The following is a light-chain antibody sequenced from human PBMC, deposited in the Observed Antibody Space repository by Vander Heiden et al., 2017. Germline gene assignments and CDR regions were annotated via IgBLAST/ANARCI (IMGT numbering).Light chain of an antibody. Sequence: DIEMTQSPSTLAASVGDRFTISCRASKSFSAWVVWYQQKSGKAPKLLIYKTSTLETGVPSRFSGTGSGPEFHLTISSLQPDDFATYYCQHYNSFGQGTKLQI. V-gene: IGKV1-5*03. CDR2: KTS. CDR3: QHYNS. CDR1: KSFSAW. J-gene: IGKJ2*01.